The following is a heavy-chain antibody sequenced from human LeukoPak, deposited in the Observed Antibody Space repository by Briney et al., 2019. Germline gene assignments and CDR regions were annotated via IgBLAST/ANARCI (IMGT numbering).Heavy chain of an antibody. D-gene: IGHD2-15*01. J-gene: IGHJ4*02. Sequence: PGRSLRLSCAASGFTFSSYAMHWVRQAPGKGLEWVAAISYDGSNKYYADSVKGRFTISRDNSKNTLYLQMNSLRAEDTAVYYCARDGYSDCSGGSCYFEYWGQGTLVTVSS. CDR3: ARDGYSDCSGGSCYFEY. CDR1: GFTFSSYA. CDR2: ISYDGSNK. V-gene: IGHV3-30*04.